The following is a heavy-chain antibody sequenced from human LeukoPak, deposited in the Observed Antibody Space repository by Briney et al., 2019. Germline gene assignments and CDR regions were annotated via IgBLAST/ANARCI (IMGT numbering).Heavy chain of an antibody. D-gene: IGHD3-10*01. CDR3: ARGQSVLWFGELLD. Sequence: SVKVSCKASGGTFSSYAISWVRQAPGQGLEWMGGIIPIFGTANYAQKSQGRVTMTTDTSTSTAYMELRSLRSDDTAVYYCARGQSVLWFGELLDWGQGTLVTVSS. V-gene: IGHV1-69*05. CDR1: GGTFSSYA. J-gene: IGHJ4*02. CDR2: IIPIFGTA.